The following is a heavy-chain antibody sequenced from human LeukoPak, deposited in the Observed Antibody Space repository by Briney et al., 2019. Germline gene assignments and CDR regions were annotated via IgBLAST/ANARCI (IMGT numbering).Heavy chain of an antibody. CDR3: AKGKQWLVRHYYYYYMDV. Sequence: PGRSLRLSCAASGFTFDDYAMHWVRQAPGKGLEWVSGISWNSGSIGYADSVKGRFTISRDNAKNSLYLQMNSLGAEDTALYYCAKGKQWLVRHYYYYYMDVWGKGTTVTVSS. D-gene: IGHD6-19*01. J-gene: IGHJ6*03. CDR1: GFTFDDYA. CDR2: ISWNSGSI. V-gene: IGHV3-9*01.